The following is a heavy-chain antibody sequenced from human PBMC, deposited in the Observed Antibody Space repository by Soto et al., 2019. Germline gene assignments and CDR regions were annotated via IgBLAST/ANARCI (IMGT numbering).Heavy chain of an antibody. CDR1: VYTFSSYY. CDR2: INPGTGAT. Sequence: XSVKVSCKASVYTFSSYYMHWVRQAPGQGLEWVGLINPGTGATTYAQKFQGRATMTSDTSTSTVYMELRSLTSEDTAVYYCARDHIAAADTYALDIWGQGTMLT. CDR3: ARDHIAAADTYALDI. V-gene: IGHV1-46*01. J-gene: IGHJ3*02. D-gene: IGHD6-25*01.